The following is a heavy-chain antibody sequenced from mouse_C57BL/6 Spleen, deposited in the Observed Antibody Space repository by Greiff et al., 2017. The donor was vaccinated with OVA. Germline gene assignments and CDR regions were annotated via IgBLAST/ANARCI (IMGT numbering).Heavy chain of an antibody. CDR3: ARGDSNPAWFAY. J-gene: IGHJ3*01. D-gene: IGHD2-5*01. CDR1: GYTFTDYY. CDR2: IYPGSGNT. Sequence: QVQLKQSGAELVRPGASVKLSCKASGYTFTDYYINWVKQRPGQGLEWIARIYPGSGNTYYNEKFKGKATLTAEKSSSTAYMQLSSLTSEDSAVYFCARGDSNPAWFAYWGQGTLVTVSA. V-gene: IGHV1-76*01.